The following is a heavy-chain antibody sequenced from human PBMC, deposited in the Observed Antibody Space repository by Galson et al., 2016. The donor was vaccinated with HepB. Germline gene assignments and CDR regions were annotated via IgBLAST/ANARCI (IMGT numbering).Heavy chain of an antibody. CDR2: ISGSSEAI. J-gene: IGHJ4*02. D-gene: IGHD1-26*01. CDR3: ATRLRAPAN. Sequence: SLRLSCAASGFTFSTYAMSWVRQAPGKGLEWVSGISGSSEAIYYADSVKSRFTISRHNSKNALYLQMNSLRAEDTAVYYCATRLRAPANWGQGAQVTVSS. CDR1: GFTFSTYA. V-gene: IGHV3-23*01.